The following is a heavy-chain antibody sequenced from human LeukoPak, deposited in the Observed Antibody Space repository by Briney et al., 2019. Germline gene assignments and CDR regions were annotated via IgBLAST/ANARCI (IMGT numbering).Heavy chain of an antibody. D-gene: IGHD6-6*01. Sequence: SVKVSCKASGGTFSSYAISWVRQAPGQGLEWMGRIIPIFGIANYAQKFQGRVTITADKSTSTAYMELSSLRSEDTAVYYCARDYSSSSGLGYYYYGMDVWGQGTTVTVSS. CDR2: IIPIFGIA. CDR1: GGTFSSYA. J-gene: IGHJ6*02. CDR3: ARDYSSSSGLGYYYYGMDV. V-gene: IGHV1-69*04.